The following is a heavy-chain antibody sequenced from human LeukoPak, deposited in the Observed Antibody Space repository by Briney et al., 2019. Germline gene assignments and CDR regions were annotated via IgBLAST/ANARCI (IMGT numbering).Heavy chain of an antibody. D-gene: IGHD6-6*01. V-gene: IGHV3-74*01. J-gene: IGHJ4*02. CDR2: INSDGSST. CDR1: GFTFSSYW. CDR3: ARGAARLVGGEYYFDY. Sequence: GGSLRLSGAASGFTFSSYWMHWVRQAPGKGLVWVSRINSDGSSTSYADSVKGRFTISRDNAKNTLYLQMNSLRAEDTAVYYCARGAARLVGGEYYFDYWGQGTLVTVSS.